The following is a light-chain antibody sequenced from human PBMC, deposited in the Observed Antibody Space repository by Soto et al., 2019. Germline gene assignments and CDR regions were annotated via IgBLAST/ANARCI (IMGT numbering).Light chain of an antibody. CDR3: QQSYSPPWT. CDR1: QSISTY. CDR2: SAS. V-gene: IGKV1-39*01. J-gene: IGKJ1*01. Sequence: DIPMTQSPSSLSASVGARVTITCRASQSISTYLHGYQQKPRTAPEVLIYSASSLTSGVTSRFSGSGSGTDVTLTINSLQPEDFATYYCQQSYSPPWTFGQGTKVEIK.